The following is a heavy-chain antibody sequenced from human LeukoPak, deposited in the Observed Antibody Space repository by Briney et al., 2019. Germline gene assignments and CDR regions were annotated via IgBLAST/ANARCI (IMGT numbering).Heavy chain of an antibody. CDR3: AKGLGDYDGFRLGY. CDR2: IPSDGSDN. J-gene: IGHJ4*02. Sequence: SGVSLRLSCAASVFTFSTYGFHWVRQAPGKGLEWVAFIPSDGSDNYYANSVKGRFTISRDNSKNTLYLQMNSLRSEDTAVYYCAKGLGDYDGFRLGYWGQGTLVTVSS. D-gene: IGHD4-23*01. CDR1: VFTFSTYG. V-gene: IGHV3-30*02.